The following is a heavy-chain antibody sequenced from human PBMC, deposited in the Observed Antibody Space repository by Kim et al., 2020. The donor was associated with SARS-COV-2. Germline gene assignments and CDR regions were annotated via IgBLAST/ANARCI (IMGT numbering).Heavy chain of an antibody. V-gene: IGHV3-21*01. Sequence: GGSLRLSCAASGFTFSSYSMNWVRQAPGKGLEWVSSISSSSSYIYYADSVKGRFTISRDNAKNSLYLQMNSLRAEDTAVYYCAREGWQQLVRVWFDPWGQGTLVTVSS. J-gene: IGHJ5*02. CDR1: GFTFSSYS. D-gene: IGHD6-13*01. CDR2: ISSSSSYI. CDR3: AREGWQQLVRVWFDP.